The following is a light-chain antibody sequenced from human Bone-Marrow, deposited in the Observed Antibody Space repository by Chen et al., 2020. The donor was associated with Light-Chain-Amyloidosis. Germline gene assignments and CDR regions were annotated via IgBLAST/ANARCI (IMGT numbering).Light chain of an antibody. J-gene: IGLJ1*01. CDR3: QSYDSSLSGYV. V-gene: IGLV1-40*01. CDR1: SSNIGASYD. CDR2: GNS. Sequence: HSVLTQPPLLSGLPGQRGTISAPRSSSNIGASYDVHGYQQLPRTAPKLLIYGNSNRPSGVPDRFSGSKSGTSASLAITGLQAEDEADYYCQSYDSSLSGYVFGTGTKVTVL.